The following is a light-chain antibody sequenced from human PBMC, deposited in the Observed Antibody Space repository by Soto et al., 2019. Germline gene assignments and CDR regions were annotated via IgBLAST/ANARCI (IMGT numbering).Light chain of an antibody. J-gene: IGKJ2*01. Sequence: EIVMTQSPATLSGSPGERATLSCRASQSISSNLAWYQQKPGQAPRLLIHGASTRASVIPARFSGSGSGTEFTLTISSLQSEDFAVYYCQHYNNLPPTFGQGTKLEIK. CDR1: QSISSN. CDR2: GAS. CDR3: QHYNNLPPT. V-gene: IGKV3-15*01.